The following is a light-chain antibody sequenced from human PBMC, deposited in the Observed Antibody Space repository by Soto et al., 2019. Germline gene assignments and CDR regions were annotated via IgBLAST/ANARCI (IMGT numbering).Light chain of an antibody. V-gene: IGLV3-21*02. Sequence: SYELTQPPSVSVAPGQTARIICGGNNIGSKSVHWYQQKAGQAPEVVVFHDSDRPSGIPDRFSGSKFGTTATLTISRVEAGDEADYYCQVWDRSSDVIFGGGTKVTVL. CDR3: QVWDRSSDVI. CDR1: NIGSKS. J-gene: IGLJ2*01. CDR2: HDS.